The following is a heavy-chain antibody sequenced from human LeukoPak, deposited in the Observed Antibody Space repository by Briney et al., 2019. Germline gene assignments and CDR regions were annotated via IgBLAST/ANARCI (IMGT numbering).Heavy chain of an antibody. CDR1: GFTFRNYW. V-gene: IGHV3-7*01. D-gene: IGHD3-16*01. CDR2: IKQDGILK. CDR3: ARLGGETTRFDL. Sequence: GGSLRLSCAAYGFTFRNYWMSWVRQAPGRGLDWVATIKQDGILKHYVDSVKGRFTISRDNAANSLYLHMDNLRVEDTAVYYCARLGGETTRFDLWGQGALVTVSS. J-gene: IGHJ5*02.